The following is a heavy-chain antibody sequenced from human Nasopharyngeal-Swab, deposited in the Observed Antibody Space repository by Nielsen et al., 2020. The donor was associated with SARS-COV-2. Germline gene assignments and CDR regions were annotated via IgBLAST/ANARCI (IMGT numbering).Heavy chain of an antibody. D-gene: IGHD3-22*01. CDR2: IYYSGST. J-gene: IGHJ6*02. V-gene: IGHV4-59*08. CDR1: GGSISSYY. CDR3: ASDSSGYLFNYGVDV. Sequence: SETLSLTCTVSGGSISSYYWSWIRQPPGKGLEWIGYIYYSGSTNYNPSLKSRVTISVDTSKNQFSLKLSSVTAADTAVYYCASDSSGYLFNYGVDVWGQGTTVTVSS.